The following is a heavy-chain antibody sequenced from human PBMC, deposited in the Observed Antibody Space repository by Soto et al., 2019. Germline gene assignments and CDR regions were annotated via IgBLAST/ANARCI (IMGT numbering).Heavy chain of an antibody. CDR1: GYTFTGYY. D-gene: IGHD3-3*01. J-gene: IGHJ5*02. CDR2: INPNSGGT. CDR3: ARGPITIFGVVTPRWWFDP. V-gene: IGHV1-2*02. Sequence: QVQLVQSGAEVKKPGASVKVSCKASGYTFTGYYMHWVRQAPGQGLEWMGWINPNSGGTNYAQKFQGRVTMTRDTSINTAYMELSRLRSDDTAVYYCARGPITIFGVVTPRWWFDPWGQGTLVTVSS.